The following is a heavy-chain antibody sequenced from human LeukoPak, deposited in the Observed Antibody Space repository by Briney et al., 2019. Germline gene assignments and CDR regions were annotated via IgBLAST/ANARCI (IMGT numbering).Heavy chain of an antibody. D-gene: IGHD2-21*01. Sequence: PSETLSLTCTVSGGSISSYYWSWVRQRPGKGLEWIAYIYDSGSTNYNPSLKSRVTISVDTSKNQFSLKLSSVTAADTAVYYCARIAVGWFDSWGQGTLVTVSS. V-gene: IGHV4-59*01. CDR1: GGSISSYY. CDR2: IYDSGST. CDR3: ARIAVGWFDS. J-gene: IGHJ5*01.